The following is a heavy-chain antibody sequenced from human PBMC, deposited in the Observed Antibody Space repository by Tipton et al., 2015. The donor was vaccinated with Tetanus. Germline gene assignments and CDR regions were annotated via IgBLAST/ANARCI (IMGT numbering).Heavy chain of an antibody. D-gene: IGHD2-21*01. J-gene: IGHJ6*02. CDR1: GGSLRGGDHY. Sequence: TLSLTCTVSGGSLRGGDHYWSWIRQPPGKGLEWLAYISDSGSTNSNYFLKSRITVSRDTSKNHFSLNLASVTAADTAVYYCARLTGHSMDVVDYYYFGMDVWGQGTKVTVSS. CDR2: ISDSGST. V-gene: IGHV4-61*03. CDR3: ARLTGHSMDVVDYYYFGMDV.